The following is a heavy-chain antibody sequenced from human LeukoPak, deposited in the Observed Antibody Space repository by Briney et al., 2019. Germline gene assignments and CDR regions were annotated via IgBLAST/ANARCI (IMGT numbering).Heavy chain of an antibody. CDR2: IRYDGSNK. D-gene: IGHD3-22*01. CDR1: GFPFSSYG. V-gene: IGHV3-30*02. CDR3: ANAYYYDSSDYYFDY. J-gene: IGHJ4*02. Sequence: TGGSLRLSCAASGFPFSSYGMHWVRQAPGKGLEWVAFIRYDGSNKYYADSVKGRFTISRDNSKNTLYLQMNSLRAEDTAVYYCANAYYYDSSDYYFDYWGQGTLVTVSS.